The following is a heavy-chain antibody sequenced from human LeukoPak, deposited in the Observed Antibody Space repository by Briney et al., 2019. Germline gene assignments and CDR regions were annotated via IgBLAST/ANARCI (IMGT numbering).Heavy chain of an antibody. CDR2: IYTSGST. D-gene: IGHD3-3*01. CDR1: GGSISNYY. V-gene: IGHV4-4*09. Sequence: SEPLSLTCTVSGGSISNYYWSWVRPLPGKGLEWIGYIYTSGSTNYTPSLKSRVTISLDTSKNQFSLNLSSVTAADTAVYYCARHPRPTIHWYFDLWGRGTLVTVSS. CDR3: ARHPRPTIHWYFDL. J-gene: IGHJ2*01.